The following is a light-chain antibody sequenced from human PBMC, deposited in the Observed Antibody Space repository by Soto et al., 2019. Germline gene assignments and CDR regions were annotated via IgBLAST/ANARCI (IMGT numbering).Light chain of an antibody. J-gene: IGLJ2*01. CDR1: SSDVGPYNL. CDR2: GNN. CDR3: QSYDSSLDVV. V-gene: IGLV1-40*01. Sequence: QSALTQPASVSGSPGQSITISCTGSSSDVGPYNLVSWYQQLPGTAPKLLIYGNNNRPSGVPDRFSGSKSGTSAFLAITGLQAEDETDYYCQSYDSSLDVVFGGGTKLTVL.